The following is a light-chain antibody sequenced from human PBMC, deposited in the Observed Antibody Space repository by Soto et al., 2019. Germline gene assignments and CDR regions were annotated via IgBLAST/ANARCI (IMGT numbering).Light chain of an antibody. V-gene: IGLV2-14*01. CDR2: DVS. CDR1: RSDVGGYNF. J-gene: IGLJ1*01. Sequence: QSVLTQPASVSGSPGQSIAISCTGTRSDVGGYNFVSWYQQHPGKAPKVMIYDVSNRPSGISNRFSGSKSGNTASLTISGLQAEDEADYYCSSYTSSSLYVFGTGTQLTVL. CDR3: SSYTSSSLYV.